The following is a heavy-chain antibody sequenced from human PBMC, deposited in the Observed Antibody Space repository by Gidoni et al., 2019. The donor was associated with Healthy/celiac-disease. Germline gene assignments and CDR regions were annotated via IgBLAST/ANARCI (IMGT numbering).Heavy chain of an antibody. D-gene: IGHD4-17*01. CDR2: ISSSSSTI. J-gene: IGHJ6*02. CDR3: ARAHGDYGVYYGMDV. Sequence: EVQLVESGGGLVQPGGSLRLSCAASGFTFSSYSMNWVRQAPGKGLEWVSYISSSSSTIYYADSVKGRFTISRDNAKNSLYLQMNSLRAEDTAVYYCARAHGDYGVYYGMDVWGQGTTVTVSS. CDR1: GFTFSSYS. V-gene: IGHV3-48*01.